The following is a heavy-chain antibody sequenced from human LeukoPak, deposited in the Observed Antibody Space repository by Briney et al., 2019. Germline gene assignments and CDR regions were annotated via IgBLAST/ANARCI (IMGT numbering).Heavy chain of an antibody. V-gene: IGHV3-48*03. CDR1: GFSFSSYE. Sequence: GGSLRLSCAASGFSFSSYEMNWVRQAPGKGLEWVSYISSSGSAIFYADSVKGRFTISRDNAKNSLFLQMNSLRAEDTAFYYYASKGGFDDWGQGTLVTVSS. CDR2: ISSSGSAI. D-gene: IGHD2-15*01. CDR3: ASKGGFDD. J-gene: IGHJ4*02.